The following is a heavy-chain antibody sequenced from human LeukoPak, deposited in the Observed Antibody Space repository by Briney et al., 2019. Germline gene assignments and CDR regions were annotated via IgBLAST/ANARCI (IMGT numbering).Heavy chain of an antibody. CDR3: ARADRLHGGPYLIGP. D-gene: IGHD2-21*01. CDR1: GYSFTDYY. J-gene: IGHJ5*02. V-gene: IGHV1-2*02. CDR2: INPNSGGT. Sequence: ASVKVSCKTSGYSFTDYYMHWVRQAPGQGLEWMGWINPNSGGTSSAQKFQGRVTMTRDTSITTIYMEVSWLTSDDTAIYYCARADRLHGGPYLIGPWGQGTLVTVSS.